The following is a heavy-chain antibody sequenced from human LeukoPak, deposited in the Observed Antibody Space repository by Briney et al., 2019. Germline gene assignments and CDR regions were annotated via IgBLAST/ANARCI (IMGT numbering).Heavy chain of an antibody. CDR1: GASVTSNTAA. D-gene: IGHD1-26*01. CDR2: TYYRSKWYN. V-gene: IGHV6-1*01. Sequence: SQTLSLTCAISGASVTSNTAAWNWIRQSPSRGLEWLGMTYYRSKWYNDYAVSVKTRITINPDTSKNQFSLQLNSVTPEDTAVYYCARERLRVWEGDFDYWGQGSLVTVS. J-gene: IGHJ4*02. CDR3: ARERLRVWEGDFDY.